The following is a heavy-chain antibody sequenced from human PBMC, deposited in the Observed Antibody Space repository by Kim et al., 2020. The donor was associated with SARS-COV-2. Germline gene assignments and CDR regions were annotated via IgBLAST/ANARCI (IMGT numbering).Heavy chain of an antibody. V-gene: IGHV3-30*18. CDR3: AKDWGLWFGELLVPFDY. CDR2: ISYDGSNK. D-gene: IGHD3-10*01. Sequence: GGSLRLSCAASGFTFSSYGIHWVHQAPGKGLEWVAVISYDGSNKYYADSVKGRFTISRDNSKNTLYLQMNSLRAEDTAVYYCAKDWGLWFGELLVPFDYWGQGTLVTVSS. J-gene: IGHJ4*02. CDR1: GFTFSSYG.